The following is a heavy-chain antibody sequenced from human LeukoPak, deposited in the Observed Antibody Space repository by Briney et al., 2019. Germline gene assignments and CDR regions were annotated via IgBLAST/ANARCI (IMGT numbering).Heavy chain of an antibody. Sequence: SETLSLTCTVSGGSISSSSYYWGWIRQPPGKGLEWIGSIYYSGSTNYNPSLKSRVTISVDTSKKRFSLKLSSVTAADTAMYYCAFSRDFPLTAYPDYWGQGTLVTVSS. CDR1: GGSISSSSYY. V-gene: IGHV4-39*07. D-gene: IGHD3-9*01. CDR3: AFSRDFPLTAYPDY. CDR2: IYYSGST. J-gene: IGHJ4*02.